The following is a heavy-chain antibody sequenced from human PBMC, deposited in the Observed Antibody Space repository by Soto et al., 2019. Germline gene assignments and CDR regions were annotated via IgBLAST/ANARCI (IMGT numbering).Heavy chain of an antibody. CDR1: GYAFGDYD. J-gene: IGHJ5*02. CDR3: ARMATYGTLKWFDP. D-gene: IGHD1-1*01. Sequence: QVQLVQSGAEVQRPGASVKVSCRASGYAFGDYDISWVRQAPGQGLEWMGWMNPNSANTGYAQKFQGRVSMTRDMSISTAYMELSRLRPEDTAIYYCARMATYGTLKWFDPWGRGALVTVSS. CDR2: MNPNSANT. V-gene: IGHV1-8*01.